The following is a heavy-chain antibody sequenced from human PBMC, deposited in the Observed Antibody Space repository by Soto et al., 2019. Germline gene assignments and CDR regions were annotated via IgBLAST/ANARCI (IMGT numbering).Heavy chain of an antibody. D-gene: IGHD2-15*01. CDR2: LSGSGDYS. Sequence: GGSLRLSCVDSGSPFIDYAMSWVRQAQGKGLEWVSSLSGSGDYSFYADSVKGRFSISRDNSKNTLYLQMDSLRDDDTAIYYCTQAGQCSGGTCTVPFDSWGQGTKVTV. CDR3: TQAGQCSGGTCTVPFDS. V-gene: IGHV3-23*01. J-gene: IGHJ3*02. CDR1: GSPFIDYA.